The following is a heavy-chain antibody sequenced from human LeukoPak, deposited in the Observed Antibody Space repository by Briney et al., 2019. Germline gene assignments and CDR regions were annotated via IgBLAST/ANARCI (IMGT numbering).Heavy chain of an antibody. CDR2: ISYDGSNK. V-gene: IGHV3-30-3*01. D-gene: IGHD3-10*01. J-gene: IGHJ4*02. CDR1: GFTFSSYA. CDR3: ARGNMVRVEGEVY. Sequence: GGSLRLSCAASGFTFSSYAMHWVRQAPGKGLEWVAVISYDGSNKYYADSVKGRFTISRDNSKNTLCLQMNSLRPEDTAVYYCARGNMVRVEGEVYWGQGTVVTVSS.